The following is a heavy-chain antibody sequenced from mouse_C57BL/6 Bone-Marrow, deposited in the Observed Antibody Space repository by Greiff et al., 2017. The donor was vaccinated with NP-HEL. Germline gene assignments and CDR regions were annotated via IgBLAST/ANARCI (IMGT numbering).Heavy chain of an antibody. CDR3: ARERGLRRRTYARDY. Sequence: EVMLVESEGGLVQPGSSLKLSCTASGFTFSDYYMAWVRQVPEKGLEWVANINYDGSSTYYLDSLKSRFIISRDNAKNILYLQMRILKSEDTGTYYCARERGLRRRTYARDYWGQGTSVTVSS. D-gene: IGHD2-4*01. V-gene: IGHV5-16*01. CDR2: INYDGSST. J-gene: IGHJ4*01. CDR1: GFTFSDYY.